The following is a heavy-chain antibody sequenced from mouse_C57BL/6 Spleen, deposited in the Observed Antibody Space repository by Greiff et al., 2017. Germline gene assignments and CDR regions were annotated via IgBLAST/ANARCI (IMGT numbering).Heavy chain of an antibody. CDR2: IDPEDGET. V-gene: IGHV14-2*01. D-gene: IGHD2-1*01. J-gene: IGHJ2*01. CDR1: GFNITDYY. Sequence: EVQLQESGAELVKPGASVKLSCTASGFNITDYYMHWVKQRTEQGLEWIGRIDPEDGETKYAPKFPGKATITADTSSNTAYLQLSSLTSEDTAVYYCARENYGNPYYFDYWGQGTTLTVSS. CDR3: ARENYGNPYYFDY.